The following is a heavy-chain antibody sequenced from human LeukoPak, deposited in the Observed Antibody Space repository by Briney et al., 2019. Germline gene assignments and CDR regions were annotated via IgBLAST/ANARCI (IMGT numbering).Heavy chain of an antibody. CDR1: GFTFSSYW. J-gene: IGHJ4*02. V-gene: IGHV3-74*01. CDR3: ARSDLYDPEDY. CDR2: INSDGSSI. D-gene: IGHD1-14*01. Sequence: GGSLRLSCAASGFTFSSYWMHWVRQAPGKGLVWVSRINSDGSSISYADSVKGRFTISRDNAKNTLYLQMNSLRAEDTAVYYCARSDLYDPEDYWGQGTLVTVSS.